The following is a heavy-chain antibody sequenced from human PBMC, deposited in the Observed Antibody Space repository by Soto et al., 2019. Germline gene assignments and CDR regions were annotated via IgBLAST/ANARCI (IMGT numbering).Heavy chain of an antibody. V-gene: IGHV5-51*01. J-gene: IGHJ6*02. CDR2: IYPGDSDT. Sequence: GESLKISCKGSGYSFTSYWIGWVRQMPGKGLGWMGIIYPGDSDTRYRRPFQGQVTISADKSISTAYLQWSRVKASDTAMYYCAEPRDSGSYRHGMDVWAKGPRSPSP. D-gene: IGHD1-26*01. CDR1: GYSFTSYW. CDR3: AEPRDSGSYRHGMDV.